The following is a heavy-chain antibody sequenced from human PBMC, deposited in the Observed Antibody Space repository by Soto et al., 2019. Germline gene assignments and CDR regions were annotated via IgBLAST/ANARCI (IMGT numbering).Heavy chain of an antibody. CDR2: ISGSGGTT. V-gene: IGHV3-23*01. Sequence: EVQLLESGGAPVQSGGSLRLSCVASGFTFENYAMSWVRQAPGKGLEWVSAISGSGGTTYYSDSVKGRFTISRDNSKNTVYLQMNDLRVEDAAEYFCAKDSWAIFGVPAGEYYAMDVWGQGITVTVSS. J-gene: IGHJ6*02. CDR3: AKDSWAIFGVPAGEYYAMDV. D-gene: IGHD3-3*01. CDR1: GFTFENYA.